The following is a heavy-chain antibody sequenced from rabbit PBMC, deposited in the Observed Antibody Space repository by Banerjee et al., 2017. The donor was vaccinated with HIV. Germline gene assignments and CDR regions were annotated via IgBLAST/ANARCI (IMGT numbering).Heavy chain of an antibody. J-gene: IGHJ4*01. Sequence: QEQLEESGGDLVKPEGSLTLTCTASGFSFTSKYVMCWVRQAPGKGLEWIACMNTSSGNTVYATWAKGRFTISKTSSTTVTLQMTSLTAADTATYFCARSYPGYTGYGYSLNLWGPGTLVTVS. V-gene: IGHV1S45*01. CDR3: ARSYPGYTGYGYSLNL. D-gene: IGHD7-1*01. CDR2: MNTSSGNT. CDR1: GFSFTSKYV.